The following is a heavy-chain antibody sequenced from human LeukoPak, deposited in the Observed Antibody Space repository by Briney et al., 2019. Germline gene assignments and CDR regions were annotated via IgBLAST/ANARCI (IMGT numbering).Heavy chain of an antibody. CDR1: RFTLRSYW. D-gene: IGHD6-13*01. J-gene: IGHJ2*01. CDR3: AKRGYSNSWPI. Sequence: PGGSLRLSCAASRFTLRSYWMSWVRQAPGKGLEWVADLKDDGSEKYYVDAVKGRFTISRDNAKNSLYLQMNSLRAEDTAVYYCAKRGYSNSWPIWGRGTLVTVSS. CDR2: LKDDGSEK. V-gene: IGHV3-7*05.